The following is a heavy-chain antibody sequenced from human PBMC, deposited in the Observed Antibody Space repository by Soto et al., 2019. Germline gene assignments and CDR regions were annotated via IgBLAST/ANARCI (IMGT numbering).Heavy chain of an antibody. CDR1: GYTFTTYG. J-gene: IGHJ4*02. V-gene: IGHV1-18*01. CDR3: ARGAHVSGYAVY. Sequence: QVQLVQSGSEVKKPGASVKVSCKTSGYTFTTYGINWVRQAPGQGLEWMGWISGYNGNTNYAQKFQGRVTMITYTSRSTGYMELRSLRSEDTAVYYCARGAHVSGYAVYWGQGTLGTVSS. CDR2: ISGYNGNT. D-gene: IGHD3-3*01.